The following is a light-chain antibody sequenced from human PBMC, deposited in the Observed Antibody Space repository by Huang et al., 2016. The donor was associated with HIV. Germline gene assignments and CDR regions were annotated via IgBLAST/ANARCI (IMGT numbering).Light chain of an antibody. Sequence: DIQMTQSPSSLSASVGDRVTITCQASQAISDSLNWYHHKPGKAPKLLIYGASNLESGVPSRFSGSGSGTHFTFTVSSLQPEDIGTYYCQGYDNFPVYTFGQGTKLEIK. CDR3: QGYDNFPVYT. J-gene: IGKJ2*01. CDR2: GAS. CDR1: QAISDS. V-gene: IGKV1-33*01.